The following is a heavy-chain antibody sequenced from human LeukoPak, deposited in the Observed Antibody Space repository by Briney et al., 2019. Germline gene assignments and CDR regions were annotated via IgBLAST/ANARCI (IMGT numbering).Heavy chain of an antibody. D-gene: IGHD3-3*01. J-gene: IGHJ4*02. CDR2: ISYDGSNK. CDR3: ARGDSFWSGPYFDY. CDR1: GFTFSSYG. V-gene: IGHV3-30*03. Sequence: GGSLRLSCAASGFTFSSYGMHWVRQAPGKGLEWVAVISYDGSNKYYADSVKGRFTISRDNSKNTLYLQMNSLRAEDTAVYYCARGDSFWSGPYFDYWGQGTLVTVSS.